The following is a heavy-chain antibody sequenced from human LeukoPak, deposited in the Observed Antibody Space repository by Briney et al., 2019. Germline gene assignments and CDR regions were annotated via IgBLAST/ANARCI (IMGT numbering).Heavy chain of an antibody. Sequence: SETLSLTCAVYGGSFSDYSWSWIRQPPGKGLEWIGEVTHSGDTNYNPSLKSRVTMSVDTSKNQFSLKLTPVTAADTAVYYCVFSHTTPVAEDNWGQGTLVTVSS. J-gene: IGHJ4*02. D-gene: IGHD6-19*01. CDR1: GGSFSDYS. CDR3: VFSHTTPVAEDN. V-gene: IGHV4-34*01. CDR2: VTHSGDT.